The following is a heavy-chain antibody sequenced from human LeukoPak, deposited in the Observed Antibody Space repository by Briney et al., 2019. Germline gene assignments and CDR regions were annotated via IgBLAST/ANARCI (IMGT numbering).Heavy chain of an antibody. CDR1: GDSIRNYS. D-gene: IGHD5-12*01. V-gene: IGHV4-30-2*01. Sequence: SETLSLTCTLSGDSIRNYSWSWIRQPPGKGLEWIGYIYHSGSTYYNPSLKSRVTISVDRSKNQFSLKLSSVTAADTAVYYCARRSGYSGYDYDYWGQGTLVTVSS. J-gene: IGHJ4*02. CDR2: IYHSGST. CDR3: ARRSGYSGYDYDY.